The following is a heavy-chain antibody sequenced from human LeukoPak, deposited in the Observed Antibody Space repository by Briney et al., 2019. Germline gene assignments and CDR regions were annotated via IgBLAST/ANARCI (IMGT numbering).Heavy chain of an antibody. CDR2: ISWDGGST. V-gene: IGHV3-43*01. Sequence: GGSLRLSCAASGFTFDDYTMHWVRQAPGKGLEWVSLISWDGGSTYYADSVRGRFTISRGNSKSSLYLQMNSLRAEDTALYYCAKGDYGDYEPLDYWGQGTLVTVSS. J-gene: IGHJ4*02. D-gene: IGHD4-17*01. CDR1: GFTFDDYT. CDR3: AKGDYGDYEPLDY.